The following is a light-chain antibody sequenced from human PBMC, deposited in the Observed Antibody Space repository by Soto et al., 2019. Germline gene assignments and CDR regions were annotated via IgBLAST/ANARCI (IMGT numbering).Light chain of an antibody. CDR1: QDINSY. CDR2: AAS. CDR3: QQYKAYPYT. V-gene: IGKV1-16*02. Sequence: DIQMTQSPSSLSASVGDRVTITCRASQDINSYLVWFQKKPGKAPKSLIYAASNLQSGVPSKFSGSGSGTDFTLIISSLQPEDFATYFCQQYKAYPYTFGQGTKLEIK. J-gene: IGKJ2*01.